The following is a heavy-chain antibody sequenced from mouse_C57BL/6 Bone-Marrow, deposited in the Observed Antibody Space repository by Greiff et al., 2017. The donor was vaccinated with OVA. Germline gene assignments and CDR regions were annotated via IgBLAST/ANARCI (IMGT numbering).Heavy chain of an antibody. Sequence: QVQLQQSGAELARPGASVKLSCKASGYTFTSYGISWVKQRTGQGLEWIGEIYPRSGNTYYNEKFKGKDTLTVDTSSSTAYMQLSSLTSEDSAVYYCARRHYYGSSYVLDYWGHGTTPTVSS. CDR3: ARRHYYGSSYVLDY. CDR1: GYTFTSYG. V-gene: IGHV1-81*01. J-gene: IGHJ2*01. D-gene: IGHD1-1*01. CDR2: IYPRSGNT.